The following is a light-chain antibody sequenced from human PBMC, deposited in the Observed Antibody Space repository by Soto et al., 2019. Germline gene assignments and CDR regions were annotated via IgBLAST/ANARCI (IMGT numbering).Light chain of an antibody. CDR1: QSVSGW. CDR2: DAS. Sequence: IQMTQSPSTLSASVEDTVTVTCRASQSVSGWLAWYQQKPGEAPKLLIYDASALPRGVPARFSGSGSGTKFTLTIASLQPDDFAPYYCQQYETCSGTFGPGTKVDIK. J-gene: IGKJ1*01. V-gene: IGKV1-5*01. CDR3: QQYETCSGT.